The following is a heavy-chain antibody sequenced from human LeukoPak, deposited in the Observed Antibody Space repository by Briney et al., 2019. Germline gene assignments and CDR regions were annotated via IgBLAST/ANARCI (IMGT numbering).Heavy chain of an antibody. J-gene: IGHJ6*03. CDR1: GGTFSSSA. V-gene: IGHV1-69*13. Sequence: SVKVSCKASGGTFSSSAISWVRQAPGQGLEWMGGIIPIFGTANYAQKSQDRVTITADESTSTAYMELSSLRSEDTAVYYCARAGLFGVLIYYMDVWGKGTTVTVSS. D-gene: IGHD3-3*01. CDR3: ARAGLFGVLIYYMDV. CDR2: IIPIFGTA.